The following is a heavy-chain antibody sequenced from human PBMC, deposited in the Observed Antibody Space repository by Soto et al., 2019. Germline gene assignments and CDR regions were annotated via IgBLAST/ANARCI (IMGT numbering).Heavy chain of an antibody. CDR1: GFTFSSYA. CDR2: ISGSGGST. CDR3: AKGKATLVRYYGMDV. D-gene: IGHD2-15*01. Sequence: EVQLLESGGGLVQPGGSLRLSCAASGFTFSSYAMSWVRQAPGKGLEWVSAISGSGGSTYYADSVKGRFTISRDNSKNTLYLQMNSRSAEDTAVYYCAKGKATLVRYYGMDVWGQGATVTVSS. J-gene: IGHJ6*02. V-gene: IGHV3-23*01.